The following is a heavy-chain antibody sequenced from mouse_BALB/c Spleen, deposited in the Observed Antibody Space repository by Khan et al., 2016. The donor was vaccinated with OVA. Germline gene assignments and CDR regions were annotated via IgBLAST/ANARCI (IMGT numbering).Heavy chain of an antibody. J-gene: IGHJ1*01. V-gene: IGHV1S56*01. CDR3: AISKYGSHWYFDG. D-gene: IGHD1-1*01. CDR2: IFPVDGRS. CDR1: DYSFINYY. Sequence: QVRLQQSGRELVKPGASVNMSCKTSDYSFINYYIHWVKQRPGQGLEWIGWIFPVDGRSKYNEKFKGKTALTAAKSSSTAYMLLSSMTSEDSAIYFWAISKYGSHWYFDGWGAGTTVTVSS.